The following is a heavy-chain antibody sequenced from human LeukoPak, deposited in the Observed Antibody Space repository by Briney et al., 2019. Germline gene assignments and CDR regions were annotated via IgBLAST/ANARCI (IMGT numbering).Heavy chain of an antibody. J-gene: IGHJ4*02. Sequence: SETLSLTCTVSGGSISSGGYYWSWIRQPPGKGLEWIGEINHSGSTNYNPSLKSRVTISVDTSKNQFSLKLSSVTAADTAVYYCASGSYYFDYWGQGTLVTVSS. V-gene: IGHV4-39*07. CDR1: GGSISSGGYY. CDR2: INHSGST. CDR3: ASGSYYFDY. D-gene: IGHD1-26*01.